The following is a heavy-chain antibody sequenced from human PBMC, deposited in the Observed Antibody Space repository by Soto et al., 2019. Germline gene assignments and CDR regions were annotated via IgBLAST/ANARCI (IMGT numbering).Heavy chain of an antibody. Sequence: SETLSLTWSVSGGCISGSYWSWIRQAPVKGLEWLGYVYSTGSTNYSPSLRSRVSISVDTSKNEFSLRLSSVTAADTAVYFWARRVAVPGAHMDYWGQGTQVTVSS. CDR2: VYSTGST. CDR1: GGCISGSY. CDR3: ARRVAVPGAHMDY. D-gene: IGHD6-19*01. V-gene: IGHV4-59*01. J-gene: IGHJ4*02.